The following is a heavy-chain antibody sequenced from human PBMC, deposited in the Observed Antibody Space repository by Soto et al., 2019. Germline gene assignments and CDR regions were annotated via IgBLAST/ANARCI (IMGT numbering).Heavy chain of an antibody. V-gene: IGHV3-23*01. D-gene: IGHD1-1*01. J-gene: IGHJ2*01. CDR2: ISGSGGST. Sequence: EVQLLESGGGLVQPGGSLRLSCAASGFTFSSYAMSWVRQAPGKGLEWVSAISGSGGSTYYADSVKGRFTISRDNSKNTLYLQMNSLRAEDTAVYYCAKENDGRDGRSEYWYSDLWGRGTLVTVSS. CDR1: GFTFSSYA. CDR3: AKENDGRDGRSEYWYSDL.